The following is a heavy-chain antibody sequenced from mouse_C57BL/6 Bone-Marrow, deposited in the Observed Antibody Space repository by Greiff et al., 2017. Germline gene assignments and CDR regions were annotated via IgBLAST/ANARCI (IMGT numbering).Heavy chain of an antibody. V-gene: IGHV1-69*01. D-gene: IGHD2-4*01. CDR1: GYTFTSYW. CDR2: IDPSDSST. J-gene: IGHJ1*03. CDR3: ASSYYDYDEYFDV. Sequence: QVQLQQPGAELVMPGASVKLSCKASGYTFTSYWMHWVKQRPGQGLEWIGEIDPSDSSTNYNQKFKGKSTLTVDKSSSTAYMQLSSLTSEDSAVYYCASSYYDYDEYFDVWGTGTTVTVSS.